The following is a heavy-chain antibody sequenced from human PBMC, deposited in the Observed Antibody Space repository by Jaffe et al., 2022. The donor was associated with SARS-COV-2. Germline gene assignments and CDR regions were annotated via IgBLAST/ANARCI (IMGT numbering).Heavy chain of an antibody. CDR3: ARGNYYGMDV. CDR1: GFTFSRYW. V-gene: IGHV3-74*03. J-gene: IGHJ6*02. D-gene: IGHD3-10*01. CDR2: INSNGTST. Sequence: EVQLVESGGGLVQPGGSLRLSCAASGFTFSRYWMHWVRQTPGKGLVWVSRINSNGTSTTYADSVKGRFTISRDNAKNTLFLQMNSLRAEDTAVYYCARGNYYGMDVWGQGTTVTVSS.